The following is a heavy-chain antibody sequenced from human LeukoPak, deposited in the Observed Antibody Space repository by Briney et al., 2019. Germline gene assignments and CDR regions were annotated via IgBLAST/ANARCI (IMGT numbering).Heavy chain of an antibody. J-gene: IGHJ6*02. V-gene: IGHV4-34*01. CDR1: GGSFSGYY. CDR3: ARGRGRAPTYCYYGMDV. Sequence: PSETLSLTCAVYGGSFSGYYWSWIRQPPGKGLEWIGEINHSGSTNYNPSLKSRVTISVDTSKNQFSLKLSSVTAADTAVYYCARGRGRAPTYCYYGMDVWGQGTTVTVSS. CDR2: INHSGST. D-gene: IGHD4-4*01.